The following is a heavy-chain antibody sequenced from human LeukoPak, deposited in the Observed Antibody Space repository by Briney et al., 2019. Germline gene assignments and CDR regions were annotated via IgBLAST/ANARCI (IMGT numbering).Heavy chain of an antibody. CDR1: GYNFSSYS. Sequence: GGSLRLSCAASGYNFSSYSINWVRQAPGKGLEWVSSVSVRSNYIYYADSVRGRFSISRDDARDSLYLQMNSLRAEDTAVYYCVRLRRNSDTSGFYYYYDYWGKGTLVTVSS. CDR3: VRLRRNSDTSGFYYYYDY. CDR2: VSVRSNYI. J-gene: IGHJ4*02. V-gene: IGHV3-21*01. D-gene: IGHD3-22*01.